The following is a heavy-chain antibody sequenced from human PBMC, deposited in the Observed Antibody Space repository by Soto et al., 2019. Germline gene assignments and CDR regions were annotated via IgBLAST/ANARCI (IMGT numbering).Heavy chain of an antibody. V-gene: IGHV1-18*01. CDR3: ARDSFGAVTGFGY. CDR1: GYNFASYG. Sequence: ASVKVSCKTSGYNFASYGISWVRQAPGQGLEWMGWISAYNGNANYPQTVQGRVTLTRDTSTGTVYMELRSLRSDDTAVYFCARDSFGAVTGFGYWGQGTLVTVSS. J-gene: IGHJ4*02. CDR2: ISAYNGNA. D-gene: IGHD3-3*01.